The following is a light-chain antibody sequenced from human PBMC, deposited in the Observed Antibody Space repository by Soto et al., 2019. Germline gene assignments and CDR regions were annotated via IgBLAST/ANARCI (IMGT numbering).Light chain of an antibody. Sequence: EIVMTQSPETLSVSAGERATLSCRATQSISSYLAWYQLKPGQAPRLLIHGVSTRATGIPARFSGSGSGTEFTLTISSLQSEDVAVNYCQQYSDWPSITFGQGTRLEIK. CDR1: QSISSY. CDR3: QQYSDWPSIT. J-gene: IGKJ5*01. CDR2: GVS. V-gene: IGKV3-15*01.